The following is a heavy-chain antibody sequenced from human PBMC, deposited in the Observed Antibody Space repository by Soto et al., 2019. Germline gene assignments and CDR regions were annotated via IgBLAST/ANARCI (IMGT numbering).Heavy chain of an antibody. Sequence: KTSETLSLTCAVYGDSFSGYYWSWIRQPPGKGLEWIGEISHSGDTSYNPSFKSRVTISVDTSKNQFSLRLTSVTAADTAVYYCVRGDVAARLQSWGQGTLVTVSS. CDR2: ISHSGDT. CDR3: VRGDVAARLQS. D-gene: IGHD6-6*01. J-gene: IGHJ5*02. V-gene: IGHV4-34*01. CDR1: GDSFSGYY.